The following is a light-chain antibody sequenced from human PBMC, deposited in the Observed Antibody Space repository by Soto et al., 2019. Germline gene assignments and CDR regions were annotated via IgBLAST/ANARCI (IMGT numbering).Light chain of an antibody. CDR2: DTN. J-gene: IGLJ2*01. V-gene: IGLV7-46*01. CDR1: TGAVTSGHY. CDR3: LLFYGGLVGS. Sequence: QAVVTQEPSLTVSPGGTVTLTCVSSTGAVTSGHYPYWFQQKPGQAPRTLIYDTNTKYSWTPARFSGSLLGGKAALTLSGAQPEDEAEYYCLLFYGGLVGSFGGGTKLTVL.